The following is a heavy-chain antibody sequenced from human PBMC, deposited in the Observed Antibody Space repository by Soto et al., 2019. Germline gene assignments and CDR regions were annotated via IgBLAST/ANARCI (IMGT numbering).Heavy chain of an antibody. CDR2: ISSREVTI. V-gene: IGHV3-11*01. Sequence: QVQLVESGGGLVKPGGSLRLSCAASGFTFSNYYMAWIRQAPGKGLECLSYISSREVTIYYADSVKGRFTISRDNTKNSLYLQMSSLRDEDTGVYYCARVSASGWHVNGRDYFDSWCQGTLVTVSS. CDR3: ARVSASGWHVNGRDYFDS. J-gene: IGHJ4*02. CDR1: GFTFSNYY. D-gene: IGHD6-19*01.